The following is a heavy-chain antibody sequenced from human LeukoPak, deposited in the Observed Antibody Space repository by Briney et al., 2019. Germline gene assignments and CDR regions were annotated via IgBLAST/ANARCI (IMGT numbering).Heavy chain of an antibody. Sequence: GRSLRLSCAASGFTFSSYGMHWVRQAPGKGLEWVAVISYDGSNKYNADSVKGRFTISRDNSKNTLYLQMNSLRAEDTAVYYCAKDQGDYPIYYFDYWGQGTLVTVSS. V-gene: IGHV3-30*18. CDR2: ISYDGSNK. CDR3: AKDQGDYPIYYFDY. D-gene: IGHD4-17*01. J-gene: IGHJ4*02. CDR1: GFTFSSYG.